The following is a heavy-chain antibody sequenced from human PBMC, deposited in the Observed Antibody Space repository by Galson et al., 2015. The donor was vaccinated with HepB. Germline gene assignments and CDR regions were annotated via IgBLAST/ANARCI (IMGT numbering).Heavy chain of an antibody. D-gene: IGHD5-24*01. V-gene: IGHV3-48*01. CDR2: ISSSSSTI. CDR3: AREGDGYDY. CDR1: GFTFSTYS. Sequence: SLRLSCAASGFTFSTYSMNWVRQAPGKGLEWVSYISSSSSTIYYVDSVKGRFTISRDNAKNSLYLQMNSLRAEDTAVYYCAREGDGYDYWDQGTLVTVSS. J-gene: IGHJ4*02.